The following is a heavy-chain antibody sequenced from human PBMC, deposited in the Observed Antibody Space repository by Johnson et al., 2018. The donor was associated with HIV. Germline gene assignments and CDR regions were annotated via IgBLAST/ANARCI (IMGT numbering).Heavy chain of an antibody. Sequence: QVQLVESGGGVVQPGRSLRLSCAASGFTFSSYAMHWVRQAPGKGLEWVAVISYDGSNKYYADSVKGRFTISRDNSKNTLYLQMNSLRAADTAVYYWARRVEDYAYGDAFDIWGQGTMVTVAS. D-gene: IGHD2-2*01. CDR3: ARRVEDYAYGDAFDI. CDR1: GFTFSSYA. V-gene: IGHV3-30-3*01. J-gene: IGHJ3*02. CDR2: ISYDGSNK.